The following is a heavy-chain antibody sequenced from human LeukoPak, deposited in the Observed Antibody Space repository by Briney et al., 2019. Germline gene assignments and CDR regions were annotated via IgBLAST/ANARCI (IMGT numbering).Heavy chain of an antibody. CDR3: ARDPIGGRPDYLDY. Sequence: GGSLKPSCPASGSTFGTYAMHGVRQAPAKGFEWVQVISSAASITIYPDSMRGRFTISRDKSKNTLYLDMNNLRVEETALYFCARDPIGGRPDYLDYWGQGTLVTVSS. CDR2: ISSAASIT. J-gene: IGHJ4*02. D-gene: IGHD3-10*01. V-gene: IGHV3-30*01. CDR1: GSTFGTYA.